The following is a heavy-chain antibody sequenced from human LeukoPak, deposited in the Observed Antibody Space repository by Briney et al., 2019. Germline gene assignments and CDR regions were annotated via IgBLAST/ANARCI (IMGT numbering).Heavy chain of an antibody. CDR1: GDSVSSNSAA. D-gene: IGHD2-2*01. Sequence: SQTLSLTCAISGDSVSSNSAAWNWIRQSPSRGLEWLGRTYYRSKWYNDYAASVKSRITINPDTSKNQFSLQLNSVTPEDTAVYYCARDWSSTSSLSQPHINWFDPWGQGTLVTVSS. CDR3: ARDWSSTSSLSQPHINWFDP. CDR2: TYYRSKWYN. J-gene: IGHJ5*02. V-gene: IGHV6-1*01.